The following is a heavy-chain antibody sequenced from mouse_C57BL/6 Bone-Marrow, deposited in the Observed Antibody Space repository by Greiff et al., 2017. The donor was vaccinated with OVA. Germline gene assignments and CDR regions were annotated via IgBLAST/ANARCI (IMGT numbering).Heavy chain of an antibody. D-gene: IGHD2-3*01. CDR1: GYTFTSYW. CDR3: AVYDGYFPFDY. Sequence: VKLLQPGAELVMPGASVKLSCKATGYTFTSYWMDWVKQRPGHGLEWIGEILTGSSSTNYNEKFKGKATFTVDTSSNTAYMQLSSLTTEDSAMYYCAVYDGYFPFDYWGQGTTLTVSA. J-gene: IGHJ2*01. CDR2: ILTGSSST. V-gene: IGHV1-9*01.